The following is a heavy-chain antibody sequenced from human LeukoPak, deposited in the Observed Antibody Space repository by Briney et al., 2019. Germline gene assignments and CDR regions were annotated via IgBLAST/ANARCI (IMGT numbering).Heavy chain of an antibody. V-gene: IGHV1-2*02. Sequence: ASVKVSCKASGYTFTGYYMHWVRQAPGQGLEWMGWINPNSGGTNYAQKFQGRVTMTRDTSISTAYMELSRLRSDDTAVYYCSVDSTDASGYFDYWGQGTLVTVSS. CDR3: SVDSTDASGYFDY. CDR2: INPNSGGT. CDR1: GYTFTGYY. D-gene: IGHD1-26*01. J-gene: IGHJ4*02.